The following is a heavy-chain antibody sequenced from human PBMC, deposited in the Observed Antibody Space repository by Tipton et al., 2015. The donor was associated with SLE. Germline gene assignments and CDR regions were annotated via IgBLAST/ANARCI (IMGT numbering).Heavy chain of an antibody. Sequence: TLSLTCAVYGGSFSGYYWSWIRQPPGKGLEWIGEINHSGSTNYNPSLKSRVTISVDTSKNQFSLKLSSVTAADTAVYYCARHLSVANWFDPWGQGTLVTVSS. J-gene: IGHJ5*02. D-gene: IGHD6-19*01. CDR1: GGSFSGYY. CDR2: INHSGST. CDR3: ARHLSVANWFDP. V-gene: IGHV4-34*01.